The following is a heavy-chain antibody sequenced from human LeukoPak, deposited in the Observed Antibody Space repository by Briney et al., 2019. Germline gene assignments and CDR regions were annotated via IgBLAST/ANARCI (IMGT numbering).Heavy chain of an antibody. J-gene: IGHJ4*02. CDR2: IKQDGSEK. D-gene: IGHD6-13*01. Sequence: SGGSLRLSCAASGFTFSSYWMSWVRQAPGKGLEWVANIKQDGSEKYYVDSVKGRFTISRDNAKNSLYLQMNSLRAEDTAVYYCARDYIAAAGMIGFDYWGPGTLVTVSS. V-gene: IGHV3-7*01. CDR1: GFTFSSYW. CDR3: ARDYIAAAGMIGFDY.